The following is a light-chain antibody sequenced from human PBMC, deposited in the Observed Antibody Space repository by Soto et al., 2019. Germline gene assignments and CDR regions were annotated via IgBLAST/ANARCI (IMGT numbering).Light chain of an antibody. J-gene: IGLJ1*01. CDR2: DVS. V-gene: IGLV2-14*03. CDR3: SSYTSSGTLYV. Sequence: QAASVSGSPGQSITISCTGTTSDVGGYNYVSWYQQHPGKAPKLMIYDVSNRPSGVSNRFSGSKSGNTASLTISGLQAEDEADYYCSSYTSSGTLYVFGTGTKVTVL. CDR1: TSDVGGYNY.